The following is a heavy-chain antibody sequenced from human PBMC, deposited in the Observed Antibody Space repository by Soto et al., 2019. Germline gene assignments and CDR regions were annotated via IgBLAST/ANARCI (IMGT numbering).Heavy chain of an antibody. CDR2: IRSKANSYAT. J-gene: IGHJ6*03. CDR1: GFTFSGSA. V-gene: IGHV3-73*01. Sequence: EVQLVESGGGLVQPGGSLKLSCAASGFTFSGSAMHWVRQASGKGLEWVGRIRSKANSYATAYAASVKGRFTISRDDSKHTAYLQMSSRKNEDTAVYYCTRHADLYSSSWYYCCMDVWGKGTTVTVSS. CDR3: TRHADLYSSSWYYCCMDV. D-gene: IGHD6-13*01.